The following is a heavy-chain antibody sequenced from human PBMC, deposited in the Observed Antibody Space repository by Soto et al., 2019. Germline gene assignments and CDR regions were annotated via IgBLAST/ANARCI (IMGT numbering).Heavy chain of an antibody. D-gene: IGHD6-13*01. J-gene: IGHJ4*02. CDR3: ARGLGGAAAGTGGPLDY. V-gene: IGHV4-61*08. CDR2: INHSGST. CDR1: GAALSSGGYF. Sequence: PSETRSRTCTVSGAALSSGGYFYTWVRQPPGKGLEWIGEINHSGSTNYNPSLKSRVTISVDTSKNQFSLKLSSVPAADTAVYYCARGLGGAAAGTGGPLDYWGQGALVTVSS.